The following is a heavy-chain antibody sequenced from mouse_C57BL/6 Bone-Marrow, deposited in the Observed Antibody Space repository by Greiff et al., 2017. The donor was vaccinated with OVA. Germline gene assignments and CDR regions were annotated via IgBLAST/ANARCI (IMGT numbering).Heavy chain of an antibody. CDR1: GFTFSDYY. CDR3: ARRYYGSSYAMDY. D-gene: IGHD1-1*01. J-gene: IGHJ4*01. Sequence: EVKVVESGGGLVQPGGSLKLSCAASGFTFSDYYMYWVRQTPEKRLEWVAYISNGGGSTYYPDTVKGRFTISRDNAKNTLYLQMSRLQSEDTAMYYCARRYYGSSYAMDYWGQGTSVTVSS. CDR2: ISNGGGST. V-gene: IGHV5-12*01.